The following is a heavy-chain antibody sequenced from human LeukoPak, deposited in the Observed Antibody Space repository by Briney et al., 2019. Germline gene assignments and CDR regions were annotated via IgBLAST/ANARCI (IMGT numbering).Heavy chain of an antibody. CDR2: IYTSGST. J-gene: IGHJ6*02. CDR3: ARFTPGYGMDV. CDR1: GGSINNFY. V-gene: IGHV4-4*07. D-gene: IGHD2-15*01. Sequence: PSQTLSLTCSVSGGSINNFYWSWIRQPAGKGLEWIGRIYTSGSTNFNPSLKSRVTMSVDTSKNQFSLKLNYVTAADTAVYYCARFTPGYGMDVWGQGTTVTVSS.